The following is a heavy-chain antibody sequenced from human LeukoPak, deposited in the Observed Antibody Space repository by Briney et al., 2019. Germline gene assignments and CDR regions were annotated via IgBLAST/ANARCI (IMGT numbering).Heavy chain of an antibody. CDR3: AKGGKYDILTGYPRSRLLGDY. V-gene: IGHV3-30*02. Sequence: GGSLRLSCAASGLTFSSYGMHWVRQAPGKGLEWVAFIRYDGKNKYYADSVKGRFTISRDNSKNTLYLQMNSLRPEDTAVYYCAKGGKYDILTGYPRSRLLGDYWGQGTLVTVSS. CDR2: IRYDGKNK. D-gene: IGHD3-9*01. CDR1: GLTFSSYG. J-gene: IGHJ4*02.